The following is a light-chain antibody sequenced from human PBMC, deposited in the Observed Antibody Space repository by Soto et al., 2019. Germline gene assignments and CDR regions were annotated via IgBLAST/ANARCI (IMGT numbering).Light chain of an antibody. J-gene: IGLJ2*01. Sequence: QSVLTQSPSASASLGASVKLTCTLSRGRSSYAIAWHQQQPEKGPRCLMKVNSDGSHIKGDGIPDRFSGSSSGAERYLTISSLHSEDEADYYCQTWGAGTVVFGGGTKLTVL. CDR2: VNSDGSH. CDR3: QTWGAGTVV. CDR1: RGRSSYA. V-gene: IGLV4-69*01.